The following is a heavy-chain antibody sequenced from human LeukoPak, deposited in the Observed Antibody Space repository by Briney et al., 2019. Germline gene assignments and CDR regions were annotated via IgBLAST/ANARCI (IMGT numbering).Heavy chain of an antibody. D-gene: IGHD2-8*01. Sequence: GGSLRLSCEASGFSFSSYNMDWVRQTPGKGLEWISSITTSSTYTFYADSVKGRFTISRDNSKNTLYLQMNSLRAEDTAVYYCASAMVLDAFDIWGQGTMVTVSS. J-gene: IGHJ3*02. V-gene: IGHV3-21*01. CDR1: GFSFSSYN. CDR3: ASAMVLDAFDI. CDR2: ITTSSTYT.